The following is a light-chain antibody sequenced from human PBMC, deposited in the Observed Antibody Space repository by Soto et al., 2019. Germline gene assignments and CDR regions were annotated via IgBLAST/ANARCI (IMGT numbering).Light chain of an antibody. Sequence: DIQLAQCPSLLSASVGDRVTITCRASQGIRSYLAWYQQKPGKAPKLLIYAASTLQSGVPSRFSGSGSGTEFTLTISSLQPEDFVTYYCQQLNSYPITFGQGTRLEIK. V-gene: IGKV1-9*01. J-gene: IGKJ5*01. CDR3: QQLNSYPIT. CDR1: QGIRSY. CDR2: AAS.